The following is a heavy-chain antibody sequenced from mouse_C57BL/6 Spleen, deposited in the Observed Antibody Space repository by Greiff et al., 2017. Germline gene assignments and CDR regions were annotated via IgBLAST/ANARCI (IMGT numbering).Heavy chain of an antibody. CDR1: GFTFTDYY. V-gene: IGHV7-3*01. J-gene: IGHJ1*03. CDR3: ARLYGNYVWYFDV. CDR2: IRNKANGYTT. D-gene: IGHD2-1*01. Sequence: EVQGVESGGGLVQPGGSLSLSCAASGFTFTDYYMSWVRQPPGKALEWLGFIRNKANGYTTEYSASVKCQFTISRDNSQSILYLQMNALRAEDSATYYCARLYGNYVWYFDVWCTGTTVTVSS.